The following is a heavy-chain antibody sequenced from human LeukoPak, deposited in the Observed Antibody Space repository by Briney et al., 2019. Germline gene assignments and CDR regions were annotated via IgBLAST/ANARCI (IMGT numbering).Heavy chain of an antibody. CDR3: ARDPEYYYYYMDV. CDR2: INPNSGGT. Sequence: ASVTVSRTASGYTFTGYYMHWVRQAPGQGLEWMGWINPNSGGTNYAQKFQGRVTMTRDTSISTAYMELSRLRSDDTAVYYCARDPEYYYYYMDVWGKGTTVTISS. J-gene: IGHJ6*03. CDR1: GYTFTGYY. D-gene: IGHD1-14*01. V-gene: IGHV1-2*02.